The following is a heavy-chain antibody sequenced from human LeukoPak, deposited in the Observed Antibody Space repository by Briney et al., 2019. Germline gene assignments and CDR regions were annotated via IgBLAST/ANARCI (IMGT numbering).Heavy chain of an antibody. J-gene: IGHJ4*02. CDR3: ARDYCSSTSCLFDY. CDR1: GYTFTVYH. V-gene: IGHV1-2*06. D-gene: IGHD2-2*01. Sequence: ASVKVSCKASGYTFTVYHMHWVRQAPGQGLEWMGRINPNSGDTNYAQKFQGRVAMTRDTSISTAFMELTRLRSDDTAVYYCARDYCSSTSCLFDYWGQGTLVTVSS. CDR2: INPNSGDT.